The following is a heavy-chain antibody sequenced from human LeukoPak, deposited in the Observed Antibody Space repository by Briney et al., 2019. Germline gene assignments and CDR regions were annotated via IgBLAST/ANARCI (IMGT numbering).Heavy chain of an antibody. CDR3: AREGGEMATINWFDP. J-gene: IGHJ5*02. V-gene: IGHV4-34*01. Sequence: SETLSLTCAVYGRSFSGYYWSWIRQPPGKGLEWIGEINHSGSTNYNPSLKSRVTISVDTSKNQFSLKLSSVTAADTAVYYCAREGGEMATINWFDPWGQGTLVTVSS. CDR1: GRSFSGYY. CDR2: INHSGST. D-gene: IGHD5-24*01.